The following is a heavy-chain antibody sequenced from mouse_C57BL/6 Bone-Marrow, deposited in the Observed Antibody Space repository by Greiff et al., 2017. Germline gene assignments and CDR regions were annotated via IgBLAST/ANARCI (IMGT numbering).Heavy chain of an antibody. V-gene: IGHV1-54*01. J-gene: IGHJ2*01. CDR3: ARGSLITTYFDY. D-gene: IGHD1-1*01. Sequence: VQLQQSGAELVRPGTSVKVSCKASGYAFTNYLIEWVKQRPGQGLEWIGVINPGSGGTNYNEKFKGKATLTADKSSSTAYIQLSSLTSEDSAVYVCARGSLITTYFDYWGQGTTLTVSS. CDR2: INPGSGGT. CDR1: GYAFTNYL.